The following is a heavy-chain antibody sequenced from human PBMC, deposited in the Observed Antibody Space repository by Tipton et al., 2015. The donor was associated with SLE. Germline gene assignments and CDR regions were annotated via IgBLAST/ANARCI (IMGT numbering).Heavy chain of an antibody. J-gene: IGHJ3*01. Sequence: TLSLTCSVSYGSITSSRYFWGWIRQPPGKGLEWIGNIHYSGDTYYNPSLRSRVTISVDTSKNQFSVKLTSVTAADTAVYYCAGGPVLQGAGFDFWGQGTMVTVSS. CDR2: IHYSGDT. V-gene: IGHV4-39*01. CDR3: AGGPVLQGAGFDF. D-gene: IGHD1-26*01. CDR1: YGSITSSRYF.